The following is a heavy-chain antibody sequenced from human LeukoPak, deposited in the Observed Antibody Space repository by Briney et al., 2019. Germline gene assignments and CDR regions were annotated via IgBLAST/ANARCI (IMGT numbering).Heavy chain of an antibody. D-gene: IGHD4-17*01. V-gene: IGHV1-18*04. Sequence: ASVKVSCKASGYTFTGYYMHWVRQAPGQGLEWMGWISAYNGNTNYAQKLQGRVTMTTDTSTSTAYMELRSLRSDDTAVYYCARVNLGYGDYRRFDPWGQGTLVTVSS. CDR1: GYTFTGYY. CDR3: ARVNLGYGDYRRFDP. J-gene: IGHJ5*02. CDR2: ISAYNGNT.